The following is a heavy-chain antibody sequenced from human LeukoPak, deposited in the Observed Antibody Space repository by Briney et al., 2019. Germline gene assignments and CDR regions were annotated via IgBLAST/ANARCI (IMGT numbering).Heavy chain of an antibody. Sequence: PGGSLRLSWAAYGFTFSSYGMHWVRQAPVQGLEWVEFIRFDGSNKYYEDSVKRRLTISRDNSKNTLYLQMNSLRAEDTAVYYCAKDHAYYDFWSGYLNWFDPWGQGTLVTVSS. CDR2: IRFDGSNK. J-gene: IGHJ5*02. CDR3: AKDHAYYDFWSGYLNWFDP. D-gene: IGHD3-3*01. CDR1: GFTFSSYG. V-gene: IGHV3-30*02.